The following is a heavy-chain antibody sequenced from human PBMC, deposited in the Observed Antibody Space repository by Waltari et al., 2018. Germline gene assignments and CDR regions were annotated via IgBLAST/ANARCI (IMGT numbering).Heavy chain of an antibody. CDR1: GFTFSDFY. CDR2: MISTREII. V-gene: IGHV3-11*01. CDR3: ARAGFDHQSSGYGMDV. J-gene: IGHJ6*02. D-gene: IGHD3-22*01. Sequence: QVQLVEAGGGFVTPGGSLRLSFAAPGFTFSDFYMSWIRQVPGRGLEWVAYMISTREIIYYADSVRGRFTISRDNARKSLYLDMNSLRAEDTAVYYCARAGFDHQSSGYGMDVWGQGTTVTVSS.